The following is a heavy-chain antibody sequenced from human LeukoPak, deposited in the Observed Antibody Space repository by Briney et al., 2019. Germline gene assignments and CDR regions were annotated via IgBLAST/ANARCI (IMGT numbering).Heavy chain of an antibody. CDR3: ARANWNGYYNWFDP. Sequence: GGSLRLSCAASGFTFSIYEMNWVRQAPGKGLEWVSYISSSGSTIYYADSVKGRFTISRDNAKNSLYLQMNSLRAEDTAVYYCARANWNGYYNWFDPWGQGTLVTVSS. J-gene: IGHJ5*02. CDR2: ISSSGSTI. D-gene: IGHD1-1*01. V-gene: IGHV3-48*03. CDR1: GFTFSIYE.